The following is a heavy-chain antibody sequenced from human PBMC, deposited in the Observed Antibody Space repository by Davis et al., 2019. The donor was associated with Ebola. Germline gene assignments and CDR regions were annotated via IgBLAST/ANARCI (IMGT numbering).Heavy chain of an antibody. CDR3: ARDGIAAALVDYYYYGTDV. V-gene: IGHV1-2*04. Sequence: ASVKVSCKASGYTFTGYYMHWVRQAPGQGLEWMGWINPNSGGTNYAQKFQGWVTMTRDTSISTAYMELSRLRSDDTAVYYCARDGIAAALVDYYYYGTDVWGQGTTVTVSS. J-gene: IGHJ6*02. D-gene: IGHD6-13*01. CDR2: INPNSGGT. CDR1: GYTFTGYY.